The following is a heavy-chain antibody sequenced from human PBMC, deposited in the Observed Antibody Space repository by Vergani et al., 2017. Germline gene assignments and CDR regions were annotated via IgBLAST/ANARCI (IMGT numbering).Heavy chain of an antibody. D-gene: IGHD6-13*01. V-gene: IGHV1-8*01. CDR3: ATTGYSSSWYDSAFDI. CDR2: MNPNSGNT. J-gene: IGHJ3*02. CDR1: GYTFTSYD. Sequence: QVQLVQSGAEVKKPGASVKVSCKASGYTFTSYDINWVRQATGQGLEWMGWMNPNSGNTGYAQKFQGRVTMTRNTSISTAYMELSSLRSEDTAVYYCATTGYSSSWYDSAFDIWGQGTMVTVSS.